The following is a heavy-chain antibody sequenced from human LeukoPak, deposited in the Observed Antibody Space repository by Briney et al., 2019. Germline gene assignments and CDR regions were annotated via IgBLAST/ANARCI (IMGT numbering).Heavy chain of an antibody. V-gene: IGHV4-59*12. CDR2: IYYSGST. D-gene: IGHD6-13*01. CDR1: GGSISSYY. J-gene: IGHJ4*02. Sequence: SETLSLTCTVSGGSISSYYWSWIRQPPGKGLEWIGYIYYSGSTYYNPSLKSRVTISVDTSKNQFSLKLSSVTAADTAVYYCARATIAAAGTHFDYWGQGTLVTVSS. CDR3: ARATIAAAGTHFDY.